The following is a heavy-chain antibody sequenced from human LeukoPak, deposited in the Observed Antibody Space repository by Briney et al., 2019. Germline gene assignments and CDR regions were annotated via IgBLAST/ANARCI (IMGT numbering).Heavy chain of an antibody. J-gene: IGHJ4*02. D-gene: IGHD6-25*01. CDR3: ARHQRRLDY. CDR2: IKQDGSEK. V-gene: IGHV3-7*01. CDR1: GFTFSTYW. Sequence: GGSLRLSCAASGFTFSTYWMSWVRQAPGKGLELVANIKQDGSEKYYVDSVKGRFTISRDNAKNSLYLQVNSLRAEDTAVYYCARHQRRLDYWGQRTLVTVFS.